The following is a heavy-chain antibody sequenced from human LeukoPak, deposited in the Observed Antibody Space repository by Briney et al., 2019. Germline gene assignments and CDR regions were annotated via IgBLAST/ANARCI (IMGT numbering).Heavy chain of an antibody. Sequence: PGGSLRLSCAASGFTVGRNYMSWVRQAPGKGLEWVSVIYRGGATYYADSVRGRFTISRDNSKNTVDLQMNSLTPEDTAVYYCASWPVGSGSKVDYWGQGTLVTVSS. V-gene: IGHV3-53*01. J-gene: IGHJ4*02. D-gene: IGHD3-10*01. CDR2: IYRGGAT. CDR1: GFTVGRNY. CDR3: ASWPVGSGSKVDY.